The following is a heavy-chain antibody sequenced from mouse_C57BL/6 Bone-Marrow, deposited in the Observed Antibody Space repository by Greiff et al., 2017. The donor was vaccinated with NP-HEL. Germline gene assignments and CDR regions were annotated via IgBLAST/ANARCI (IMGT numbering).Heavy chain of an antibody. Sequence: QVQLQQSGAELVRPGTSVKASCKASGYAFTNYLIEWVKQRPGQGLEWIGVINPGSGGTNYNEKFKGKATLTADKSSSTAYMQLSSLTSEDSAVYFCARGGIYYDYAWFAYWGQGTLVTVSA. J-gene: IGHJ3*01. V-gene: IGHV1-54*01. CDR3: ARGGIYYDYAWFAY. CDR2: INPGSGGT. CDR1: GYAFTNYL. D-gene: IGHD2-4*01.